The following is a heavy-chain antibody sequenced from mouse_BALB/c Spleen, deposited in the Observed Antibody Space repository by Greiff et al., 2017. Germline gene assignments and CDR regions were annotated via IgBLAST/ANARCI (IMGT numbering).Heavy chain of an antibody. Sequence: EVQLVESGGGLVQPGGSLKLSCAASGFTFSSYTMSWVRQTPEKRLEWVAYISNGGGSTYYPDTVKGRFTISRDNAKNTLYLQMSSLKSEDTAMYYCARPAYSGVFDYWGQGTTLTVSS. V-gene: IGHV5-12-2*01. CDR1: GFTFSSYT. CDR2: ISNGGGST. D-gene: IGHD4-1*01. CDR3: ARPAYSGVFDY. J-gene: IGHJ2*01.